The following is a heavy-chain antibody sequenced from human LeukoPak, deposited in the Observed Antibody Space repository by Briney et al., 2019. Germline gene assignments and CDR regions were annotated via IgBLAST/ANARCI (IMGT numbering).Heavy chain of an antibody. V-gene: IGHV1-69*10. CDR3: ARNKGVYGDYKYYYGMDV. CDR1: GGXFSSYA. J-gene: IGHJ6*02. CDR2: IIPILAIA. D-gene: IGHD4-17*01. Sequence: GASVKVSCKASGGXFSSYAINWVRQAPGQGLEWMGGIIPILAIANYAQNFQGRVTLTADKSTSTVYMELRSLMSEDTAVYYCARNKGVYGDYKYYYGMDVWGQGTTVTVSS.